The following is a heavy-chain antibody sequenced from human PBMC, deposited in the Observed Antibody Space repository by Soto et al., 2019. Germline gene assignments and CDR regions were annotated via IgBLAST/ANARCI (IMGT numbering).Heavy chain of an antibody. Sequence: PSETLSLTCTVSGGSVSSGSYYWSWIRQPPGKGLEWIGYIYYSGSTNYNPSLKSRVTISVDTSKNQFSLRLTSVTAADTAVYYCARNLGYYDRSGPRFDNWGLGTLVTVSS. V-gene: IGHV4-61*01. CDR1: GGSVSSGSYY. D-gene: IGHD3-22*01. J-gene: IGHJ5*02. CDR2: IYYSGST. CDR3: ARNLGYYDRSGPRFDN.